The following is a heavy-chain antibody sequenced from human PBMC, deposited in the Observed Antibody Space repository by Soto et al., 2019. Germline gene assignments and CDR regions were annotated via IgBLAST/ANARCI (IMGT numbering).Heavy chain of an antibody. CDR3: ARGVQIIVLLPAAIDY. CDR1: GFTFSSYS. V-gene: IGHV3-48*02. CDR2: IHSSSSTI. J-gene: IGHJ4*02. Sequence: EVQLVESGGGLVQPGESLRLSCAASGFTFSSYSMNWVRQAPGKGLEWVSYIHSSSSTIYYADSVRGRFTISRDNAKNSLYLQMNSLRDEDTAVYYCARGVQIIVLLPAAIDYWGQGTLVTVSS. D-gene: IGHD2-2*01.